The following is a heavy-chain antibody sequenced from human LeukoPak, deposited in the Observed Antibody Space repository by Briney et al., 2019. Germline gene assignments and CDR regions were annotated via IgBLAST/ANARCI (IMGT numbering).Heavy chain of an antibody. CDR2: TYYRSRWFT. CDR1: GDSVSGNNAA. Sequence: SQTLSLTRAISGDSVSGNNAAWNWIRQSPSRGLEWLGRTYYRSRWFTDHALSVKSRITINPDTSRNQFSLQLNSVSPEDTAVYYCVRGSALDIWGQGTMVTVSS. CDR3: VRGSALDI. J-gene: IGHJ3*02. V-gene: IGHV6-1*01.